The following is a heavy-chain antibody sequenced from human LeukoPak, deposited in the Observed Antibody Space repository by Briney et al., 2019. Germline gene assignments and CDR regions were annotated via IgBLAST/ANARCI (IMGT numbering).Heavy chain of an antibody. V-gene: IGHV4-34*01. CDR3: ARDGGVHEYWFDP. Sequence: SETLSLTCAVYGGSFSGYYWSWIRQPPGKGLEWIGEINHSGSTNYNPSLKSRVTISVDTSKNQFSLKLSSVTAADTAVYYCARDGGVHEYWFDPWGQGTLVTVSS. D-gene: IGHD5/OR15-5a*01. CDR2: INHSGST. J-gene: IGHJ5*02. CDR1: GGSFSGYY.